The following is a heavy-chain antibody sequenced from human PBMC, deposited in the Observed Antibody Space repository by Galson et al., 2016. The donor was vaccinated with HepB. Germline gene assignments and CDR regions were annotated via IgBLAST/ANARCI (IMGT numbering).Heavy chain of an antibody. CDR2: ISYDGSIT. Sequence: SLRLSCAASGFIFSRFAMHWVRQAPGKGLEWMALISYDGSITYYADSVKGRFTISRDNSKSSLYPHMNTLKPEDTAVYYCATAFGDYAKVFQYWGRGTLVTVSS. CDR1: GFIFSRFA. J-gene: IGHJ4*02. V-gene: IGHV3-30-3*01. D-gene: IGHD4-17*01. CDR3: ATAFGDYAKVFQY.